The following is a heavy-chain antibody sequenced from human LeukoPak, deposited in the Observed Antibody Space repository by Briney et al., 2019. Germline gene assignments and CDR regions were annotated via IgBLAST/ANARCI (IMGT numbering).Heavy chain of an antibody. D-gene: IGHD6-13*01. CDR2: IYYSGST. Sequence: SETLSLTCTVSGGTISSYYWSWIRQPPGKGLEWIGYIYYSGSTNYNPSLKSRVAISVDTSKNQFSLKLSSVTAADTAVYYCARVSPYSSSWYYFDYWGQGTLVTVSS. CDR3: ARVSPYSSSWYYFDY. J-gene: IGHJ4*02. CDR1: GGTISSYY. V-gene: IGHV4-59*01.